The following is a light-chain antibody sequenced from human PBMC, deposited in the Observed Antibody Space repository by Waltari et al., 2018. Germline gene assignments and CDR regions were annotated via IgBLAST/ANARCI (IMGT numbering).Light chain of an antibody. CDR3: LLYMGSGIWV. CDR1: SGSISSTSY. CDR2: KLD. V-gene: IGLV8-61*01. Sequence: QTVVTQEPSLSVSPGGTVTLTCAFSSGSISSTSYVSWYQQSPGHAPRTPVYKLDGRSSGVPDRFSGCMFGTRAARTITGAQEEDESEYYCLLYMGSGIWVFGGGTKLTVL. J-gene: IGLJ3*02.